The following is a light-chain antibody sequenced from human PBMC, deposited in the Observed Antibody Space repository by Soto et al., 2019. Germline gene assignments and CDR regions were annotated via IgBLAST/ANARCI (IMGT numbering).Light chain of an antibody. CDR3: QQPNRYPIT. CDR1: QGLSSY. Sequence: DLQLTQSPSFLSASVGDRVTITCRASQGLSSYLAWYQQKPGMAPKLLIYSTSTLQSGVPARFSGNATGTEIPLTINSPEPEDFSTYFRQQPNRYPITFGPGTKVDI. J-gene: IGKJ3*01. V-gene: IGKV1-9*01. CDR2: STS.